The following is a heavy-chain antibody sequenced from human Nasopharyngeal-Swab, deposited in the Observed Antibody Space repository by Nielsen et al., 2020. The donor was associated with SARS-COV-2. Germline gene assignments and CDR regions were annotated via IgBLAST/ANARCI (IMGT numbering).Heavy chain of an antibody. CDR3: AKEGSRTTVITIYWYFDL. CDR2: ISGSGGST. Sequence: GGSLRLSCAASGFTFSSYAMSWVRQAPGKGLEWVSAISGSGGSTYNADSVKGRFTISRDNSKNTLYLQMNSLRAEDTAVYYCAKEGSRTTVITIYWYFDLWGRGTLVTVSS. J-gene: IGHJ2*01. CDR1: GFTFSSYA. V-gene: IGHV3-23*01. D-gene: IGHD2/OR15-2a*01.